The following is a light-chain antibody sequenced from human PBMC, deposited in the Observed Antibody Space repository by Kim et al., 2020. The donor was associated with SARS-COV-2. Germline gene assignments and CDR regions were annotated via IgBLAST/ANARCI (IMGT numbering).Light chain of an antibody. CDR3: CSDAGSLHWV. V-gene: IGLV2-11*01. Sequence: GQSDTKSCPGTTCDVSTHNHISWYQHHPGKAPKLMFFDVSKRPSGVPDRFSGAKSGDTASLTISGLRADDEADYYCCSDAGSLHWVFGGGTQLTVL. CDR2: DVS. CDR1: TCDVSTHNH. J-gene: IGLJ3*02.